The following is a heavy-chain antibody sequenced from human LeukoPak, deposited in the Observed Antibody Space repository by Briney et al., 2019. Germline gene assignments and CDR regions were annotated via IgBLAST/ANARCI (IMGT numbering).Heavy chain of an antibody. Sequence: GGSLRLSCAASGFTFSSYWMTWVRQAPGKGLEWVANIKQDGSEKYYVDSVKGRFTISRDNAKNSLYLQMNSLRAEDTAVYYCARLTPLHAQQVVSNYFDYWGQGTLVTVSS. CDR3: ARLTPLHAQQVVSNYFDY. CDR2: IKQDGSEK. CDR1: GFTFSSYW. V-gene: IGHV3-7*01. J-gene: IGHJ4*02. D-gene: IGHD6-13*01.